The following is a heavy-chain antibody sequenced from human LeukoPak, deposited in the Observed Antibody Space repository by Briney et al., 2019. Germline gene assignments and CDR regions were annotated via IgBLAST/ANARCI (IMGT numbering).Heavy chain of an antibody. Sequence: GGSLRLSCAVSGFTFSGHWMHWVRQAPGKGLAWVSRINSDGSSTSYADSVKGRFTISRDNAKNTLYLQMNSLRAEDTAVYYCARALGSSSDYWGQGTLVTVSS. CDR1: GFTFSGHW. J-gene: IGHJ4*02. D-gene: IGHD1-26*01. CDR3: ARALGSSSDY. V-gene: IGHV3-74*01. CDR2: INSDGSST.